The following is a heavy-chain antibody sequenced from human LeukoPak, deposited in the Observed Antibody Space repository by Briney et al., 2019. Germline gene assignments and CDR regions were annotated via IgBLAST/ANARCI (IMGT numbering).Heavy chain of an antibody. Sequence: GGSLRLSCEASAFAFSSYYMHWVRQAPGEGLVWVSYVNPDGSNTNYADSVKGRFTISRDNAKNTLYLQMNSLRAEDTAMYYCARDDSGPHAFDLWGQGTMVTVSS. CDR2: VNPDGSNT. D-gene: IGHD6-25*01. V-gene: IGHV3-74*01. CDR1: AFAFSSYY. J-gene: IGHJ3*01. CDR3: ARDDSGPHAFDL.